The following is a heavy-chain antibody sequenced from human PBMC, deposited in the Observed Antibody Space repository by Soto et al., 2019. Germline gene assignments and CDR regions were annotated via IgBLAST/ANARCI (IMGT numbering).Heavy chain of an antibody. J-gene: IGHJ5*02. CDR3: ARARGADRPNWFDH. V-gene: IGHV4-38-2*01. Sequence: PXETLSLTCAVSGYSISGGYHWGWIRQPPGKGLEWIASIFRSGASHYSPSLKSRGTISVDTSKNQFSLKLISVTAADTAVYYCARARGADRPNWFDHWGQGTQVTVSS. D-gene: IGHD3-10*01. CDR1: GYSISGGYH. CDR2: IFRSGAS.